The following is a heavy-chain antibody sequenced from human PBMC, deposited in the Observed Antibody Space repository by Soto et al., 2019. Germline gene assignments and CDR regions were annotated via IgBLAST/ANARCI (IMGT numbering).Heavy chain of an antibody. J-gene: IGHJ6*02. CDR1: GGSISSYY. CDR3: ARLSLPLPLFDCYYYYGMDV. CDR2: IYYSGST. Sequence: SETLSLTCTVSGGSISSYYWSWIRQPPGKGLEWIGYIYYSGSTNYNPSLKSRVTISVDTSKNQFSLKLSSVTAADTAVYYCARLSLPLPLFDCYYYYGMDVWGQGTTVTVSS. V-gene: IGHV4-59*01.